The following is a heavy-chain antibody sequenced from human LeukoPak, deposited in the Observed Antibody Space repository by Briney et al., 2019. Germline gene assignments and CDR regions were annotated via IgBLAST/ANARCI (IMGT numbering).Heavy chain of an antibody. V-gene: IGHV4-34*01. D-gene: IGHD2/OR15-2a*01. Sequence: SETLSLTCAVHGGSLTGYSWAWVRQSPGEGLEWIGEINQVEKTIYSPSLESRVSISLEASRNQFFLQLTSVAAADTAMYYCARGRASPSRLFFDYYFMDVWGPGTPVTVSS. J-gene: IGHJ6*03. CDR2: INQVEKT. CDR1: GGSLTGYS. CDR3: ARGRASPSRLFFDYYFMDV.